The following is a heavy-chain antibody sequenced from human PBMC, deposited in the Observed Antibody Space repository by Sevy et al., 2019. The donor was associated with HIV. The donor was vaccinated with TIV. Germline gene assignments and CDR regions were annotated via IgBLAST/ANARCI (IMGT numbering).Heavy chain of an antibody. V-gene: IGHV3-53*01. CDR2: IYAGGST. CDR1: GFKVSDNY. Sequence: GGSLRLSCAASGFKVSDNYMSWVRQAPGKGLEWVSVIYAGGSTYYADSVKGRFTISRDNSKNTLYLQMNSLRAEDTAVYYCTTHASDFDSSGYLEREAFDIWGQGTMVTVSS. D-gene: IGHD3-22*01. J-gene: IGHJ3*02. CDR3: TTHASDFDSSGYLEREAFDI.